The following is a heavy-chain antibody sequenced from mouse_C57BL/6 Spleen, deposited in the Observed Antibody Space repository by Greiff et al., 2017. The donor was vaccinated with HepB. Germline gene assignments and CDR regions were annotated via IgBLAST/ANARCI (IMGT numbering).Heavy chain of an antibody. J-gene: IGHJ4*01. CDR2: INPNNGGT. CDR1: GYTFTDYY. CDR3: ARRRLGDAMDY. Sequence: VQLQQSGPELVKPGASVKISCKASGYTFTDYYMNWVKQSHGKSLEWIGDINPNNGGTSYNQKFKGKATLTVDKSSSTAYMELRSLTSEDSAVYYCARRRLGDAMDYWGQGTSVTVSS. V-gene: IGHV1-26*01.